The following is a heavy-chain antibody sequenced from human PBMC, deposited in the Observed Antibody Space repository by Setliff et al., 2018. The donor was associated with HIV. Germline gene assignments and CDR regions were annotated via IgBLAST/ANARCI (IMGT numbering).Heavy chain of an antibody. CDR3: ARGLYRAPHQALGY. CDR1: GGSFSGYY. CDR2: INHSGST. D-gene: IGHD1-26*01. J-gene: IGHJ4*02. Sequence: ETLSLTCAVYGGSFSGYYWSWIRQPPERGLEWIGEINHSGSTNYNPSLKSRVTISVDTSKNQLSLKLSSVTAADTAVYYCARGLYRAPHQALGYWGQGTLVTVSS. V-gene: IGHV4-34*01.